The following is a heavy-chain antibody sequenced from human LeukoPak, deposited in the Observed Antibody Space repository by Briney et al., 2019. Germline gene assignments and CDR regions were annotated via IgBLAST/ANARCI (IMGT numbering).Heavy chain of an antibody. CDR2: IYTSGST. J-gene: IGHJ4*02. V-gene: IGHV4-61*02. D-gene: IGHD5-18*01. Sequence: SQTLSLXCTVSGGSISSGSYYWSWIRQPAGKGLEWIGRIYTSGSTNYNPSLKSRVTMSVDTSKNQFSLKLSSVTAADTAVYYCAASQVGGYSYGSYFDYWGQGTLVTVSS. CDR3: AASQVGGYSYGSYFDY. CDR1: GGSISSGSYY.